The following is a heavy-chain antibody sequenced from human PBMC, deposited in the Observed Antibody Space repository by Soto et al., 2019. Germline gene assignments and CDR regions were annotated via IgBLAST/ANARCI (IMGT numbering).Heavy chain of an antibody. CDR1: GFTFNRYD. V-gene: IGHV3-30-3*01. J-gene: IGHJ3*02. CDR3: ARSLGGEVDAFDI. Sequence: QLVESGGGVVQPGRSLRLSCAASGFTFNRYDMYWVRQAPGKGLEWVAAISYDGSNKFYAGSVKGRFTISRDNSKNTLYLQMNSLRAEDTALYYCARSLGGEVDAFDIWGQGTMVTVS. CDR2: ISYDGSNK. D-gene: IGHD3-16*01.